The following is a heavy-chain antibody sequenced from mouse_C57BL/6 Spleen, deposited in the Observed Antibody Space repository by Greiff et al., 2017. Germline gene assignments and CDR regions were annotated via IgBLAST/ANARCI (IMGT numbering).Heavy chain of an antibody. J-gene: IGHJ4*01. CDR1: GYTFTSYW. V-gene: IGHV1-5*01. CDR3: TRSGTTTNYAMDY. CDR2: IYPGNSDT. Sequence: VHVKQSGTVLARPGASVKMSCKTSGYTFTSYWMHWVKQRPGQGLEWIGAIYPGNSDTSYNQKFKGKAKLTAVTSASTAYMELSSLTNEDSAVYYCTRSGTTTNYAMDYWGQGTSVTVSS. D-gene: IGHD1-1*01.